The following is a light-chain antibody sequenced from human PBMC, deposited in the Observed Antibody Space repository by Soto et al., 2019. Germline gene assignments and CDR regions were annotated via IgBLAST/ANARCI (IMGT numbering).Light chain of an antibody. CDR1: QSVVSSSNSKNY. J-gene: IGKJ1*01. CDR3: QQYQSTPPGWT. V-gene: IGKV4-1*01. CDR2: WAS. Sequence: DIVMTQSPDSLAVSLGERATINCKSSQSVVSSSNSKNYLDWYQQKPGQPPKLLIYWASNPESRVPDRFSGSGSGIDYTLTINSLQAEDVAVYYCQQYQSTPPGWTFGQGTKVEIK.